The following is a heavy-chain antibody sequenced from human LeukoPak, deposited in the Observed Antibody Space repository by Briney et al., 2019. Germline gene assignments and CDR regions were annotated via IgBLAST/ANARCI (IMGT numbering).Heavy chain of an antibody. CDR1: GGSISGYY. J-gene: IGHJ4*02. D-gene: IGHD3-22*01. CDR2: IYYSGST. CDR3: ARIFYYDSSGYYSYYFDY. V-gene: IGHV4-59*01. Sequence: SETLSLTCTVSGGSISGYYWSWIRQPPGKGLEWIGYIYYSGSTNYNPSLKSRVTISVDTSKNQFSLKLSSVTAADTAVYYCARIFYYDSSGYYSYYFDYWGQGTLVTVSS.